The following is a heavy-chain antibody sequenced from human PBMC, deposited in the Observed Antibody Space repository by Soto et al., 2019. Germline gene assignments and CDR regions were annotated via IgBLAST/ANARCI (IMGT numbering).Heavy chain of an antibody. J-gene: IGHJ4*02. V-gene: IGHV1-69*13. Sequence: SVKVSCKASRDTFDSYAMTWVRLAPGQGPEWMGGIIPILGTTKYAQKFQGRVTMTADESTSTVYMELSSLRSEGGAVYYCAAGGKNGYIKWGQGTQVTVSS. D-gene: IGHD1-1*01. CDR2: IIPILGTT. CDR3: AAGGKNGYIK. CDR1: RDTFDSYA.